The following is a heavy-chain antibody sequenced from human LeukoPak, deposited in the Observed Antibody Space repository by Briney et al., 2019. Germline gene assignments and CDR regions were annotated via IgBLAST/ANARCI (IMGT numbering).Heavy chain of an antibody. J-gene: IGHJ4*02. D-gene: IGHD2-15*01. Sequence: SETLSLTCAVYGGSFSGYYWSWIRQPPGKGLEWIGRIYTSGSTNYNPPLKSRVTISVDTSKNQFSLKLSSVTAADPAVYYCASTRPKDAAVDYWGQGTLVTVSS. CDR2: IYTSGST. V-gene: IGHV4-59*10. CDR3: ASTRPKDAAVDY. CDR1: GGSFSGYY.